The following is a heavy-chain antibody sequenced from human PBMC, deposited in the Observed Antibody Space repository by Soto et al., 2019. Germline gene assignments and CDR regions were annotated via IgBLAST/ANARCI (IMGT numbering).Heavy chain of an antibody. J-gene: IGHJ6*02. CDR1: SGSISSYY. V-gene: IGHV4-59*01. D-gene: IGHD4-4*01. CDR2: IYYSGST. Sequence: PLETLSLTCTVSSGSISSYYWSWIRQPPGKGLEWIGYIYYSGSTYYNPSLKRRVAISVDTSKNQFSLKLRSVTAADTAVYYCARGSTVTDYYYYGMDVWGQGTTVTVSS. CDR3: ARGSTVTDYYYYGMDV.